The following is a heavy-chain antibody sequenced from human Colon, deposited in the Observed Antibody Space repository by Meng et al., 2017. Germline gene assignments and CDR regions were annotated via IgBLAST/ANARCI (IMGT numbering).Heavy chain of an antibody. CDR1: GGSSRNYQW. J-gene: IGHJ4*02. Sequence: QVALEESCPGLVKPSGTHSLPCDVSGGSSRNYQWWSWVRQAPGKGLEWSGEIYHSGRTNYNPSVKSRVSMSVDKSQNHFSLRLSSVTAADTAVYYCARSPYSGSALPFFDYWGQGSLVTVSS. CDR2: IYHSGRT. V-gene: IGHV4-4*02. D-gene: IGHD1-26*01. CDR3: ARSPYSGSALPFFDY.